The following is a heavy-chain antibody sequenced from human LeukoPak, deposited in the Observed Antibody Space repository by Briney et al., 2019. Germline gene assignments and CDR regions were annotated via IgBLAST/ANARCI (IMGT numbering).Heavy chain of an antibody. D-gene: IGHD1-26*01. V-gene: IGHV3-30*04. CDR1: GFTFSSYA. CDR2: ISYDGSNK. CDR3: ARDSRGRYYYYGMDV. Sequence: PGGSLRLSCAASGFTFSSYAMHWVRQAPGKGLEWVAAISYDGSNKYYADSVKGRFTISRDNSKNTLYLQMNSLRAEDTAVYYCARDSRGRYYYYGMDVWGQGTTVTVSS. J-gene: IGHJ6*02.